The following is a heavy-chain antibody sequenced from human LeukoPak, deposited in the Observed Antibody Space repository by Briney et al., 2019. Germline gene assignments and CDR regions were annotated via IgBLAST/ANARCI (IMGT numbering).Heavy chain of an antibody. CDR2: INHSGST. V-gene: IGHV4-34*01. CDR1: GGSFSGYY. J-gene: IGHJ4*02. D-gene: IGHD6-19*01. Sequence: PSETLSLTCAVYGGSFSGYYWSWIRQPPGKGLEWIGEINHSGSTNYNPSLKSRVTISVDTSKNQFSLKLSSVTAADTAVYYCARVSSGWYGEYYFDYWGQGTLVTVSS. CDR3: ARVSSGWYGEYYFDY.